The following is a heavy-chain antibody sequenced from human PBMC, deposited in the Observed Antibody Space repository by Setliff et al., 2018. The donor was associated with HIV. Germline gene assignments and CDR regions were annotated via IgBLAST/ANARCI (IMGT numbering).Heavy chain of an antibody. J-gene: IGHJ3*02. CDR2: MSSYRTSMT. D-gene: IGHD4-17*01. CDR3: ARDPDYGDFIALDI. CDR1: GFTFSYYS. Sequence: ASVKVSCAASGFTFSYYSMHWVRQAPGKGLEWISFMSSYRTSMTHCADSVKGRFTVSRDDAKNSLYLQMNNLRAEDTAVYFCARDPDYGDFIALDIWGQGTMVTVSS. V-gene: IGHV3-48*01.